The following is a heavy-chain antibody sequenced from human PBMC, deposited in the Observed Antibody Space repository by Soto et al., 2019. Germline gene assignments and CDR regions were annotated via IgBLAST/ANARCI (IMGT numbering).Heavy chain of an antibody. J-gene: IGHJ5*01. Sequence: GASVKVSCKASGYTFTSYAMHWVRQAPGQRLEWMGRINAGNGNTKYSQKFQGRVTITRDTSASTAYMELSSLRSEDTAVYYCARDLGGYYYDSGAILEFDSWGQGTLVTVSS. D-gene: IGHD3-22*01. CDR2: INAGNGNT. CDR3: ARDLGGYYYDSGAILEFDS. CDR1: GYTFTSYA. V-gene: IGHV1-3*01.